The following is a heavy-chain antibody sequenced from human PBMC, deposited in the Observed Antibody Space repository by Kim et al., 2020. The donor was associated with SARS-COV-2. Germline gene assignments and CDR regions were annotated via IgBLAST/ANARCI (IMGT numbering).Heavy chain of an antibody. J-gene: IGHJ4*02. V-gene: IGHV4-59*09. CDR3: ARGGRWYDMVTGYNGNFDY. Sequence: KSRVTISVDTAKNQFTLKLSSVTAADTAVYYCARGGRWYDMVTGYNGNFDYWGQGTLVTVSS. D-gene: IGHD3-9*01.